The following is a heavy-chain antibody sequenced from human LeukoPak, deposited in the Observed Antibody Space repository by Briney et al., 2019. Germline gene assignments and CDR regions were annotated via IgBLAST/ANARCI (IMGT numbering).Heavy chain of an antibody. D-gene: IGHD3-3*01. CDR3: ARATSGEKWYYDFWSGRNHNNWFDP. V-gene: IGHV4-38-2*02. J-gene: IGHJ5*02. CDR1: GYSISSGYY. Sequence: SETLSLTCTVSGYSISSGYYWGWIRQPPGKGLEWIGSIYHSGSTYYNPSLKSRVTISLDTSKNQFSLKLSSVTAADTAVYYCARATSGEKWYYDFWSGRNHNNWFDPWGQEPWSPSPQ. CDR2: IYHSGST.